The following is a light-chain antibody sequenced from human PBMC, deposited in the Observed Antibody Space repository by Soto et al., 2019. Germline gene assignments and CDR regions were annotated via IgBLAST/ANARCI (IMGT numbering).Light chain of an antibody. V-gene: IGKV1-39*01. Sequence: DIQMTQSTSSLSASVGDRVTITCRASQSISSYLNWYQQKPGKAPKLLIYAASSLQSGVPSRFSGSGSGTEFTLTINSLQPDDFATYYCQQYHIYSGTFGQGTKVDIK. J-gene: IGKJ1*01. CDR3: QQYHIYSGT. CDR2: AAS. CDR1: QSISSY.